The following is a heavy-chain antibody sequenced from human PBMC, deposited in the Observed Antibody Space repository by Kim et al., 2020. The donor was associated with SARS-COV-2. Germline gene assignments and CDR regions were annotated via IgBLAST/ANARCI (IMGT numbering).Heavy chain of an antibody. CDR2: ISWNSGSI. V-gene: IGHV3-9*01. Sequence: GGSLRLSCAASGSTFDDYAMHWVRQAPGKGLEWVSGISWNSGSIGYADSVKGRFTISRDNAKNSLYLQMNSLRAEDTALYYCAKVEGWPRTILKGAFDIWGQGTMVTVSS. J-gene: IGHJ3*02. CDR1: GSTFDDYA. D-gene: IGHD1-7*01. CDR3: AKVEGWPRTILKGAFDI.